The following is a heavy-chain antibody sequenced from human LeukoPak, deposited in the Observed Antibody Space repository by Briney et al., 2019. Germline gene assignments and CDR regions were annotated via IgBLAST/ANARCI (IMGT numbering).Heavy chain of an antibody. Sequence: GASVTVSCKASGYTFSSYGISWVRQAPGQGLEWMGWISAYNGDTKFAQKFQDRVTMTTDTFTSTAFMELRSLRSDDTAVYYCARDGRIIIKGEVEFWGQGTLVTVS. CDR2: ISAYNGDT. V-gene: IGHV1-18*01. J-gene: IGHJ4*02. CDR1: GYTFSSYG. CDR3: ARDGRIIIKGEVEF. D-gene: IGHD1-26*01.